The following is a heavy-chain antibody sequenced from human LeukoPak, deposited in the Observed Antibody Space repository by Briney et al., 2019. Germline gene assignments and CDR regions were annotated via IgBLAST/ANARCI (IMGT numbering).Heavy chain of an antibody. CDR1: GFIFSSYW. CDR3: ARDGEGIAAAGTRY. J-gene: IGHJ4*02. Sequence: GGSLRLSCAASGFIFSSYWMSWVRQAPGKGLEWVANTNPDGSGKYYVDSVKGRFTISRDNAKNSLYLQMNSLRAEDTAVYYCARDGEGIAAAGTRYWGQGTLVTVSS. CDR2: TNPDGSGK. V-gene: IGHV3-7*01. D-gene: IGHD6-13*01.